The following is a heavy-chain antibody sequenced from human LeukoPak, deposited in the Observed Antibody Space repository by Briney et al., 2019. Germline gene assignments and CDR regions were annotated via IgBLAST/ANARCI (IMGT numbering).Heavy chain of an antibody. CDR2: ISAYNGNT. D-gene: IGHD3-3*01. CDR1: GYTFTSYG. V-gene: IGHV1-18*01. CDR3: ARVLGTPPAREWLLGYYMDV. Sequence: ASVKVSCKASGYTFTSYGISWVRQAPGQGLEWMGWISAYNGNTNYAQKLQGRVTMTTDTSTSTAYMELRSLRSDDTAVYYCARVLGTPPAREWLLGYYMDVWGKGTTVTVSS. J-gene: IGHJ6*03.